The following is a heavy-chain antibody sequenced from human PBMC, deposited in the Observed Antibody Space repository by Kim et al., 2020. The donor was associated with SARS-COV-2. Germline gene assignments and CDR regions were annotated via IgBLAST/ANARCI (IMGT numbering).Heavy chain of an antibody. D-gene: IGHD1-26*01. V-gene: IGHV1-46*01. Sequence: ASVKVSCKASGYIFTNYKVHWVRQAPGQGLEWMGIITPIDGYTSYAQKFQGRLTLTRDTSTSTVYMELSSLGSEDTAVFYCARDTTKWSFDYWGQGTLVTVSS. J-gene: IGHJ4*02. CDR3: ARDTTKWSFDY. CDR2: ITPIDGYT. CDR1: GYIFTNYK.